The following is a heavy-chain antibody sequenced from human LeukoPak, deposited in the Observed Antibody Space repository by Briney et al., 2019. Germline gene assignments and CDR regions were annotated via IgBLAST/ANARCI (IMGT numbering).Heavy chain of an antibody. V-gene: IGHV4-34*01. CDR2: INYSGST. Sequence: SETLSLTCAVYGGSFSGYYWSWIRQPPGKGLEWIGEINYSGSTNYNPSLKSRVTISVDTSKNQFSLKLSSVTAADTAVYYCARARTYYDFWSGYYTGPYYFDYWGQGTLVTVSS. CDR3: ARARTYYDFWSGYYTGPYYFDY. CDR1: GGSFSGYY. J-gene: IGHJ4*02. D-gene: IGHD3-3*01.